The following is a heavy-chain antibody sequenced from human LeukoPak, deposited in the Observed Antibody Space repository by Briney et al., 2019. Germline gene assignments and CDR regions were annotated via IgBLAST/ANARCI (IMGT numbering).Heavy chain of an antibody. D-gene: IGHD3-3*01. J-gene: IGHJ5*02. CDR3: ARLLGWSGPINWFDP. V-gene: IGHV4-59*08. CDR1: GGSISSDY. CDR2: VYYSGIT. Sequence: SETLSLTCTVSGGSISSDYWSWTRQPPGKGLEWIGYVYYSGITNYNPSLKSRVTISVGTSKNHFSLKLTSVTAADTAVYYCARLLGWSGPINWFDPWGRGTLVTVSS.